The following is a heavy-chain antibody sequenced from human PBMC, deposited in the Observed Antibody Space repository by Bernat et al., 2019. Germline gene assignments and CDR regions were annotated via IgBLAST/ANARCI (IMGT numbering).Heavy chain of an antibody. V-gene: IGHV3-30*18. CDR1: GFTFSSYG. CDR3: AKDRVEDYYYYGMDV. CDR2: ISYDGSNK. Sequence: QVQLVESGGGVVQPGRSLRLSCAASGFTFSSYGMHWVRQAPGKGLEWVAVISYDGSNKYYADSVKGRFTISRDNSKNTLYLQMNSLRAEDTAVYYCAKDRVEDYYYYGMDVWGKGTTVTVSA. D-gene: IGHD1-1*01. J-gene: IGHJ6*04.